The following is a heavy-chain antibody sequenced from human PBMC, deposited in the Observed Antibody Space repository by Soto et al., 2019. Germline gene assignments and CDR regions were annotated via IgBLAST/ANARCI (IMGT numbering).Heavy chain of an antibody. Sequence: PGESLKISCTGFGYTFTTFWISWVRQMPGKGLEWMGRIDPRDSYTTYSPSFQGHVTISVDKSINTAYLQWGNLKASDTAMYYCARLYCSSDTCDSWFDPWGRGTLVTVSS. CDR2: IDPRDSYT. CDR1: GYTFTTFW. CDR3: ARLYCSSDTCDSWFDP. J-gene: IGHJ5*02. D-gene: IGHD2-2*01. V-gene: IGHV5-10-1*01.